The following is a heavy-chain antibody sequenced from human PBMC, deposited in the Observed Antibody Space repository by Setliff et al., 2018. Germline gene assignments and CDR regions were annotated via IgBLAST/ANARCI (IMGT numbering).Heavy chain of an antibody. V-gene: IGHV4-38-2*02. CDR2: IYHSGST. CDR1: GYSISSGYY. CDR3: ARESRGDRGDYGSGELLDAFDI. D-gene: IGHD3-10*01. Sequence: SETMSLTCTVSGYSISSGYYWGWIRQPPGKGLEWIGSIYHSGSTYYNPSLKSRVTISVDTSKNQFSLKLSSVTAADTAVYYCARESRGDRGDYGSGELLDAFDIWGQGTMVTVS. J-gene: IGHJ3*02.